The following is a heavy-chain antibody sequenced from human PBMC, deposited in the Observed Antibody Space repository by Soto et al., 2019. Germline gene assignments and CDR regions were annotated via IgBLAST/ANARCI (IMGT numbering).Heavy chain of an antibody. CDR3: ARSDGDYGRRLDP. D-gene: IGHD4-17*01. CDR1: GFPVSTNY. CDR2: IYDGGST. V-gene: IGHV3-66*01. J-gene: IGHJ5*02. Sequence: EVQLVESGGGLVQPGGSLRLSCAASGFPVSTNYVSWVRQAPGKGLEWVSIIYDGGSTYYADSVKGRFTITRDNFKNMLYLQMNSLRAEDTAVYYCARSDGDYGRRLDPWGQGTQVTVSS.